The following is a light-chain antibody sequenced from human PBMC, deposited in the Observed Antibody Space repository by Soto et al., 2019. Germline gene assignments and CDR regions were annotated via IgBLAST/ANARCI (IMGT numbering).Light chain of an antibody. CDR1: QSVSSK. Sequence: ASQSVSSKLALYQQKXGQAPMLVIYGASXRATGITDRFSGSGSGTDFTLTISSLEPEDFTVYYCQQRHRWLITSGRGTKVDI. V-gene: IGKV3-11*01. CDR2: GAS. CDR3: QQRHRWLIT. J-gene: IGKJ4*02.